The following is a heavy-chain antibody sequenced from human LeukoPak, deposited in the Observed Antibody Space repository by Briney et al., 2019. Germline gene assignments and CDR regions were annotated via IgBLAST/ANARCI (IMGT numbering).Heavy chain of an antibody. J-gene: IGHJ4*02. V-gene: IGHV3-23*01. CDR3: AKVNASITMVRGVITVGAYFDY. CDR2: ISDSSGST. Sequence: PGGSLRLSCAASGFTFSSYAMSWVRQAPGKGLEWVSAISDSSGSTYYADSVKGRFTISRDNSKNTLYLQMNSLRAEDTAVYYCAKVNASITMVRGVITVGAYFDYWGQGTQVTVSS. D-gene: IGHD3-10*01. CDR1: GFTFSSYA.